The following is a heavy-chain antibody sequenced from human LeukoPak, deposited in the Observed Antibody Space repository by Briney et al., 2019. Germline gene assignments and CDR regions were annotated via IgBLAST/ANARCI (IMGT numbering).Heavy chain of an antibody. CDR1: GYSISSGYY. J-gene: IGHJ5*02. D-gene: IGHD2-2*01. Sequence: SETLSLTCTVSGYSISSGYYWGWIRQPPGKGLEWIGSIYHSGSTYYNPSLKSRVTISVDTSENQFSLKLSSVTAADTAVYYCARDIVVVPAAMMGMTNWFDPWGQGTLVTVSS. CDR2: IYHSGST. CDR3: ARDIVVVPAAMMGMTNWFDP. V-gene: IGHV4-38-2*02.